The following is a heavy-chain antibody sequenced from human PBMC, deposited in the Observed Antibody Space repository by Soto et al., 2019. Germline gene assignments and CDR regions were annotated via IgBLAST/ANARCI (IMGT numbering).Heavy chain of an antibody. J-gene: IGHJ5*02. CDR1: GYTFTRHD. CDR2: MNPNSGNT. Sequence: QVQLVQSGAEVKKPGASVKVSCKASGYTFTRHDINWVRQATGQGLEWMGWMNPNSGNTGYAQKFQGRVTMTRNNSISTAYMELSSLRSEDTAVYYCARISSSWYRNWFDPWCQGTLVTVSS. D-gene: IGHD6-13*01. CDR3: ARISSSWYRNWFDP. V-gene: IGHV1-8*01.